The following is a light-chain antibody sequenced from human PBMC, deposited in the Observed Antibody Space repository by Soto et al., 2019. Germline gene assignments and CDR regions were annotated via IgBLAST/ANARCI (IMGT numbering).Light chain of an antibody. J-gene: IGKJ2*01. CDR1: QSVTSSY. Sequence: EIVLTQSPGTLSLSPGERATLSCRASQSVTSSYLAWYQQKPGQAPRLLIYGASSRATGIPDRFSASGSGTDFTLTINRLKPEDFAVYYCQQYGSSPRTFGQGTKLEIK. CDR3: QQYGSSPRT. CDR2: GAS. V-gene: IGKV3-20*01.